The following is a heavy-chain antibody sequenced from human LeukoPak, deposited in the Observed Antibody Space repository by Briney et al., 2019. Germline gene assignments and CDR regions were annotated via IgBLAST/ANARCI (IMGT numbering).Heavy chain of an antibody. CDR2: ISWDGGST. CDR3: AKVGRTRARYYYMDV. V-gene: IGHV3-43D*03. J-gene: IGHJ6*03. Sequence: GRSLRLSCAASGFTFDDYAMHWVRQAPGKGLEWVSLISWDGGSTYYADSVKGRFTISRDNSKNSLYLQMNSLRAEDTALYYCAKVGRTRARYYYMDVWGKGTTVTVSS. CDR1: GFTFDDYA. D-gene: IGHD2-2*01.